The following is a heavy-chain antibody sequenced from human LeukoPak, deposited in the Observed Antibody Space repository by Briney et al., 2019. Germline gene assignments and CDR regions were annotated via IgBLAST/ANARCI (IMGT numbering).Heavy chain of an antibody. D-gene: IGHD1-26*01. Sequence: SETLSLTCTVSGGSISSYYWSWIRQPPGKGLEWIGEINHSGSTNYNPSLKSRVTISVDTSKNQFSLNLSSVTAADTAVYYCARRPSGGTNWFDPWGQGSLVTVSS. CDR2: INHSGST. CDR1: GGSISSYY. CDR3: ARRPSGGTNWFDP. V-gene: IGHV4-34*01. J-gene: IGHJ5*02.